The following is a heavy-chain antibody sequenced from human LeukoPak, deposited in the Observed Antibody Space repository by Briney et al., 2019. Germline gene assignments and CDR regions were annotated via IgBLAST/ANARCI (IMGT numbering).Heavy chain of an antibody. D-gene: IGHD2/OR15-2a*01. Sequence: GGSLRLSCAASGFTFSNFWMSWVRQAPGKGLEWVANIKPDGSEKYYVDSVRGRFTISRDNAKNSLFLQLNGLRADDTAVYYCARGRGGAYFPSYFDPWGLGPLVPVPS. CDR2: IKPDGSEK. J-gene: IGHJ4*02. V-gene: IGHV3-7*04. CDR3: ARGRGGAYFPSYFDP. CDR1: GFTFSNFW.